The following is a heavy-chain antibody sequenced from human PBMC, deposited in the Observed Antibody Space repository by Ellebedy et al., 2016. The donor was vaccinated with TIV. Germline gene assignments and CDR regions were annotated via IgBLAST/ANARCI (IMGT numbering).Heavy chain of an antibody. V-gene: IGHV1-69*13. Sequence: SVKVSXXASGGTFSSYAISWVRQAPGQGLEWMGGIIPIFGTANYAQKFQGRVTITADESTSTAYMELSSLRSDDTAVYYCARESGPSTNNIVVVPDIGFDPWGQGTLVTVSS. CDR2: IIPIFGTA. CDR3: ARESGPSTNNIVVVPDIGFDP. J-gene: IGHJ5*02. CDR1: GGTFSSYA. D-gene: IGHD2-2*01.